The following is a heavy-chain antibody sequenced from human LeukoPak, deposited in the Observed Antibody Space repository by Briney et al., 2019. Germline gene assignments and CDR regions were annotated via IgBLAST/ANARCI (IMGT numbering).Heavy chain of an antibody. CDR3: ARIRILVSLDY. CDR1: GFTFSSHW. Sequence: GGSLRLSCAASGFTFSSHWMSWVRQAPGKGLEWVANINQDGGEQYYVDSVKGRFTVSRDNAKNSLYLQMNSLRAEDTAVYYCARIRILVSLDYWGQGTLVTVSS. J-gene: IGHJ4*02. D-gene: IGHD2-8*02. CDR2: INQDGGEQ. V-gene: IGHV3-7*01.